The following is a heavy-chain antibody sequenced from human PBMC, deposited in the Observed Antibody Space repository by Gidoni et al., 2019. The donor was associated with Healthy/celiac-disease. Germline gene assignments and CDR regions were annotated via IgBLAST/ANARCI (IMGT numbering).Heavy chain of an antibody. J-gene: IGHJ4*02. V-gene: IGHV4-31*03. Sequence: QVQLQESGPGLVKPSQTLSLTCTVSGGSISSGGYYWSWIRQHPGKGLEWIGYIYYSGSTYYNPSLKSRVTISVDTSKNQFSLKLSSVTAADTAVYYCAREYPGRRYYDILTGTPRRGAVIDYWGQGTLVTVSS. D-gene: IGHD3-9*01. CDR1: GGSISSGGYY. CDR3: AREYPGRRYYDILTGTPRRGAVIDY. CDR2: IYYSGST.